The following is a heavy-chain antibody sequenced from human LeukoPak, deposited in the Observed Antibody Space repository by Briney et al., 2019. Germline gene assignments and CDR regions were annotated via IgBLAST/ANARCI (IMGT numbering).Heavy chain of an antibody. CDR1: GFTFSSYG. Sequence: PGGSLRLSCAASGFTFSSYGMGWVRQAPGKGLEWVSVISGSGGSTNYADSVKGRFTISRDNSKNTLYLQMNSLRVEDTAVFYCAKDKDDYGGDSADHWGQGTLDRLSS. D-gene: IGHD4-23*01. V-gene: IGHV3-23*01. J-gene: IGHJ4*02. CDR3: AKDKDDYGGDSADH. CDR2: ISGSGGST.